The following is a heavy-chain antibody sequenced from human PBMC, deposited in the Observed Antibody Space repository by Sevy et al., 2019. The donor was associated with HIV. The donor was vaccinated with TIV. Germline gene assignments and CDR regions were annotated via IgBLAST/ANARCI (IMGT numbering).Heavy chain of an antibody. CDR2: IIPIFGTA. Sequence: ASVKVSCKASGGTFSSYAISWVRQAPGQGLEWMGGIIPIFGTANYAQKFQGRVTITGDESTSTAYMKLRSLRSEDTAVYYCASGLNSCYIYYCYGMDVWGQGTTVTVSS. CDR3: ASGLNSCYIYYCYGMDV. V-gene: IGHV1-69*13. J-gene: IGHJ6*02. D-gene: IGHD2-2*02. CDR1: GGTFSSYA.